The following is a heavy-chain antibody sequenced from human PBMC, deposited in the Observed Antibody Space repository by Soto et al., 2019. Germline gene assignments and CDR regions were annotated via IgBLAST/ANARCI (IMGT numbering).Heavy chain of an antibody. V-gene: IGHV4-34*01. Sequence: SETLSLTCAVYGGSFSGYYWSWIRQPPGKGLEWIGEINHSGSTNYNPSLKSRVTISVDTSKNQLSLKLSSVTAADTAVYYCARRPSYGSARYYYYMDVWGKGTTVTVSS. CDR2: INHSGST. CDR3: ARRPSYGSARYYYYMDV. CDR1: GGSFSGYY. J-gene: IGHJ6*03. D-gene: IGHD3-10*01.